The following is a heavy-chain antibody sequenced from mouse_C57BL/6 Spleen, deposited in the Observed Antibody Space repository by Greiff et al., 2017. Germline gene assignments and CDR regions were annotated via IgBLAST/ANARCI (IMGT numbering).Heavy chain of an antibody. V-gene: IGHV5-9-1*02. CDR1: GFTFSSYA. Sequence: EVKLVESGEGLVKPGGSLKLSCAASGFTFSSYAMSWVRQTPEKRLEWVAYISSGGDYIYYADTVKGRFTISRDNARNTLYLQMSSLKSEDTTMYYSTRDGYSGAFWGPGTLVTVSA. J-gene: IGHJ3*01. CDR3: TRDGYSGAF. D-gene: IGHD2-3*01. CDR2: ISSGGDYI.